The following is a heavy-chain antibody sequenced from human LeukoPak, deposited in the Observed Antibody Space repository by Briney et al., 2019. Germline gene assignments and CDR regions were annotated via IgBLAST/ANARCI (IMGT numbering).Heavy chain of an antibody. J-gene: IGHJ4*02. D-gene: IGHD3-10*01. CDR2: IYNSGST. V-gene: IGHV4-59*01. Sequence: SETLSLTCTVSGGSISSYYWSWIRQPPGKGLEWIGYIYNSGSTNYNPSLKSRVTISADTSKNQFSLKLSSVTAADTAVYYCARDGYYGSGSHTAYFEYWGQGTLVTVSS. CDR3: ARDGYYGSGSHTAYFEY. CDR1: GGSISSYY.